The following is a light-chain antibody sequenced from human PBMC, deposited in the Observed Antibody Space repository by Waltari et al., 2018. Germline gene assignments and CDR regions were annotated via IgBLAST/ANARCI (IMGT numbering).Light chain of an antibody. J-gene: IGLJ1*01. CDR2: DVS. Sequence: QSALTQPASVSGSPGQSITISCTGTSSDVGGYNYVSWYQQHPGKAPKLMILDVSKRPSGVSNRFSGSKSGNTASLTISGLQAEDEADYYCSSYTSSSTLYVFGTGTKVTVL. CDR1: SSDVGGYNY. CDR3: SSYTSSSTLYV. V-gene: IGLV2-14*01.